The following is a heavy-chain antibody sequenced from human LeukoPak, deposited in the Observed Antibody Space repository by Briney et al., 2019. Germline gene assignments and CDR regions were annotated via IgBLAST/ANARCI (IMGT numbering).Heavy chain of an antibody. D-gene: IGHD3-3*01. V-gene: IGHV1-2*02. Sequence: ASVRVSCKTSGYTFTNYFIHCVRQAPGQGLEWMGLINPNSVDTNYAQKFQGRVTMTRDTSTTTAYMELSRLGSDDTAVYYCGRAHAAIFVVLIGWFDPWGQGTLVTVSS. CDR2: INPNSVDT. J-gene: IGHJ5*02. CDR3: GRAHAAIFVVLIGWFDP. CDR1: GYTFTNYF.